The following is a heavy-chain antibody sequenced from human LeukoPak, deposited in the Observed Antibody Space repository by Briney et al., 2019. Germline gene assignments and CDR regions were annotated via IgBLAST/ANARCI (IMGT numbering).Heavy chain of an antibody. CDR1: GGSFSGYY. J-gene: IGHJ4*02. CDR2: IYYSGST. CDR3: ASAVSSGWSDY. Sequence: SETLSLTCAVYGGSFSGYYWSWIRQPPGKGLEWIGYIYYSGSTNYNPSLKSRVTISVDTSKNQFSLKLSSVTAADTAVYYCASAVSSGWSDYWGQGTLVTVSS. D-gene: IGHD6-19*01. V-gene: IGHV4-59*01.